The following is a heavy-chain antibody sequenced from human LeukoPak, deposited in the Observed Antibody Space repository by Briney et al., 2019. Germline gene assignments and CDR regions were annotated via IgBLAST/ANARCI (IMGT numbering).Heavy chain of an antibody. CDR1: GYSFTSYW. CDR3: ARRDIVVVPAAIDAFDI. J-gene: IGHJ3*02. CDR2: IYPGDSDT. V-gene: IGHV5-51*01. D-gene: IGHD2-2*01. Sequence: GESLKISCKGSGYSFTSYWIGWVRQMPGKGLEWMGIIYPGDSDTRYSPSFQGQVTISADKSISTAYLQWSSLKASDTAMYYCARRDIVVVPAAIDAFDIWGQGTMVTVSS.